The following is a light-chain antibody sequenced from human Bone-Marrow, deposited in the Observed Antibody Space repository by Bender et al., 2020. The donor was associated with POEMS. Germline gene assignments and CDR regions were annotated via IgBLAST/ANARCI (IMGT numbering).Light chain of an antibody. CDR3: CSYAGRTTWV. Sequence: QSALTQTASVSGSPGQSITISCTGTSSDVGSSNLVSWYQQHPGKAPILLIYEANKRPSGVSIRFSGSKSGNTASLTISGLQTEDEGHYYCCSYAGRTTWVFGGGTKLTVL. CDR2: EAN. J-gene: IGLJ3*02. V-gene: IGLV2-23*01. CDR1: SSDVGSSNL.